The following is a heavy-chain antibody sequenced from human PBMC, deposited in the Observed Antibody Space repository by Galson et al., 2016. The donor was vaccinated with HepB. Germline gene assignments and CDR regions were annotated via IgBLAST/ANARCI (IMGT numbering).Heavy chain of an antibody. CDR3: AREPSNTGYYYLDH. CDR1: GFTFSDYA. V-gene: IGHV4-59*01. D-gene: IGHD3-9*01. Sequence: LRLSCAASGFTFSDYAMGWIRQPPGKGLEWIGSIFYSGNTNYNPSLKSRVTISVDTSKNQFSLNLSSVTAADTAVYYCAREPSNTGYYYLDHWGRGTLVTVSS. CDR2: IFYSGNT. J-gene: IGHJ4*02.